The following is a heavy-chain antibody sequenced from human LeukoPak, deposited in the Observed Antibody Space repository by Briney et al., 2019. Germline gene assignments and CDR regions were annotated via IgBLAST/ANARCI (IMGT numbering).Heavy chain of an antibody. CDR1: GYSFTSYW. D-gene: IGHD2-15*01. Sequence: HGESLKISCKGSGYSFTSYWIGWVRQMPGKGLEWMGIIYPGDSDTRYSPSFQGQVTISADKSISTAYLQWSSLKASDTAMYYCARLAYCSGGSCYSAEYFQHWGQGTLVTVSS. J-gene: IGHJ1*01. CDR3: ARLAYCSGGSCYSAEYFQH. V-gene: IGHV5-51*01. CDR2: IYPGDSDT.